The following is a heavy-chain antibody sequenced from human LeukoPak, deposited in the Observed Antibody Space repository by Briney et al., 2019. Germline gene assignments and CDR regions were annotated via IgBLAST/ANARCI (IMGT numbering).Heavy chain of an antibody. V-gene: IGHV4-30-4*08. CDR2: IYYSGST. CDR1: GGSISSGDYY. J-gene: IGHJ6*03. Sequence: SQTLSLTCTVSGGSISSGDYYWSWIRQPPGKGLEWIGYIYYSGSTYYNPSLKSRVTISVDTSKNQFSLKLSSVTAADTAVYYCARAYRPYSNYALHYYYYYMDVWGKGTTVTVSS. D-gene: IGHD4-11*01. CDR3: ARAYRPYSNYALHYYYYYMDV.